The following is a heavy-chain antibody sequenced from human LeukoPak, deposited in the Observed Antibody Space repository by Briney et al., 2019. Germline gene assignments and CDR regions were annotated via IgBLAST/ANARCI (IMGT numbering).Heavy chain of an antibody. CDR3: ASDGRSTDVLDD. CDR1: GYTFTGYY. CDR2: INLKIGGT. V-gene: IGHV1-2*02. D-gene: IGHD2-2*01. J-gene: IGHJ4*02. Sequence: GASVKVSCKASGYTFTGYYIHWVRQAPGQGLEWIGWINLKIGGTNLTQNYQGRVTMTRDTSISTAYMELSRLRSDDTAVYYCASDGRSTDVLDDWGQGTLVTVSS.